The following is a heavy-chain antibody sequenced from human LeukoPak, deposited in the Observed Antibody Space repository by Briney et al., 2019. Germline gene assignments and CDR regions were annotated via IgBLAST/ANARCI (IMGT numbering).Heavy chain of an antibody. CDR3: ARDLSFGSLDF. CDR2: IWYDGTKE. D-gene: IGHD1-26*01. Sequence: GGSLRLSCAASGFTLSSHGMHWVRQAPGKGLEWVTLIWYDGTKENYADSVKGRFTISRDLSKNTLNLQMNSLRVEDTAVYYCARDLSFGSLDFRGQGTLVTVSS. J-gene: IGHJ4*02. CDR1: GFTLSSHG. V-gene: IGHV3-33*01.